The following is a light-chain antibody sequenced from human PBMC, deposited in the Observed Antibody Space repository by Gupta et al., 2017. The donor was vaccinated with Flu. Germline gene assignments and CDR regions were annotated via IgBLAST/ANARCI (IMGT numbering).Light chain of an antibody. Sequence: TPEKPATNCWSTSRGRRHTNKYNYLDWYQQKPGQSPQLLIYLASTRASGVPDRFSGSGSGTDFTLKISRGEAEDVGVYYCKQALQTPITFGRGTKVDIK. CDR2: LAS. J-gene: IGKJ4*01. CDR3: KQALQTPIT. CDR1: RGRRHTNKYNY. V-gene: IGKV2-28*01.